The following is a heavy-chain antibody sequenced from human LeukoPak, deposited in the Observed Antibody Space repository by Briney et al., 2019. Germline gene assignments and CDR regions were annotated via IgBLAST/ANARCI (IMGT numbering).Heavy chain of an antibody. D-gene: IGHD2-15*01. Sequence: ASVKGSSKASGYTGTGYYMHWVRQAPGERVQWMGGIDPNSGGTDYDRKFQGSVTMTRAKDIITPDKELSRLRSDATTDNYCPRRSPAQGDAFDSWGEGRMVTVCS. J-gene: IGHJ3*02. CDR1: GYTGTGYY. CDR2: IDPNSGGT. CDR3: PRRSPAQGDAFDS. V-gene: IGHV1-2*02.